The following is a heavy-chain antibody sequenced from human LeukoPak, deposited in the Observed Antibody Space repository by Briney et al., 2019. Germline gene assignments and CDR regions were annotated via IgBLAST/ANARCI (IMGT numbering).Heavy chain of an antibody. Sequence: GASVTVSCKVSGYTLTELSMHCVRQAPGKGLEWIGGFDPEDGETIYAQKFQGRVTMTEDTSTDTAYMELSSLRSEDTAVYYCAGQRRSGYYFDYWGQGTLVTVSS. CDR1: GYTLTELS. V-gene: IGHV1-24*01. D-gene: IGHD5-18*01. CDR2: FDPEDGET. J-gene: IGHJ4*02. CDR3: AGQRRSGYYFDY.